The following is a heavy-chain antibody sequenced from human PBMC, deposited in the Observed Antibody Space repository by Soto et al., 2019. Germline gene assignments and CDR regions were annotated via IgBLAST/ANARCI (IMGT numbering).Heavy chain of an antibody. CDR2: ISVYNGNT. D-gene: IGHD5-18*01. CDR1: GFTFTSSA. J-gene: IGHJ3*02. CDR3: ARDGYSSIHSRVAFDI. V-gene: IGHV1-18*01. Sequence: ASVKVSCKASGFTFTSSAVQWVRQARGQRLEWIGWISVYNGNTNYAQKLQGRVTMTTDTSTSTAYMELRSLRSDDTAVYYCARDGYSSIHSRVAFDIWGQGTMVTVSS.